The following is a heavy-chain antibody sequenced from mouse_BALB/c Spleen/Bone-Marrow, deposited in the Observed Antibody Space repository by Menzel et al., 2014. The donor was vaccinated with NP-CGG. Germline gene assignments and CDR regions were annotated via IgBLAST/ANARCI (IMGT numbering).Heavy chain of an antibody. CDR1: GFTFSNYW. J-gene: IGHJ2*02. CDR3: TRVLRLLYY. CDR2: IRLKSNNYAT. Sequence: EVKVEESGGGLVQPGGSMKLSCVASGFTFSNYWMNWVRQSPEKGLEWVAEIRLKSNNYATHYAESVKGRFTISRDDSKSSVYLQMNNLRAEDTGIYYCTRVLRLLYYWGQGPSLTVSS. V-gene: IGHV6-6*02. D-gene: IGHD1-2*01.